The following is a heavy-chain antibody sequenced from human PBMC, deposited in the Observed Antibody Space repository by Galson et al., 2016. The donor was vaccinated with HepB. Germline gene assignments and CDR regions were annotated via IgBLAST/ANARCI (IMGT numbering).Heavy chain of an antibody. CDR1: GYRFTSHW. Sequence: QSGAEVKKPGESLRISCEGSGYRFTSHWISWVRQTAGKGPEWMGRIDPSDSYANYGPSFQGHVTMSADKSVRKVYLQWSSLKASDTAIYYCVRHTYYYDTSGYFPDWGQGTLVTVSS. CDR2: IDPSDSYA. J-gene: IGHJ4*02. D-gene: IGHD3-22*01. V-gene: IGHV5-10-1*01. CDR3: VRHTYYYDTSGYFPD.